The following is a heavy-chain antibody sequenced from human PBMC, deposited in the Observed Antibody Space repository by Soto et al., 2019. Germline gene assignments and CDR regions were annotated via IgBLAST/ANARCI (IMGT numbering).Heavy chain of an antibody. V-gene: IGHV4-39*07. J-gene: IGHJ6*03. CDR2: IYYSGST. CDR1: GGSISSSSYY. CDR3: ASLRLYYDFCSGYDEPYYMDV. Sequence: SETLSLTCTVSGGSISSSSYYWGWIRQPPGKGLEWIGSIYYSGSTYYNPSLKSRVTISVDTSKNQFSLKLSSVTAADTAVYYCASLRLYYDFCSGYDEPYYMDVWGKGTTVTVSS. D-gene: IGHD3-3*01.